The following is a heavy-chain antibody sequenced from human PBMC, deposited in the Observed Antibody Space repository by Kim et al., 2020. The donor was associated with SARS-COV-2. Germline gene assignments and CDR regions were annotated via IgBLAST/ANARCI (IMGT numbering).Heavy chain of an antibody. Sequence: SETLSLTCTVSGGSISSYYWSWIRQPPGKGLEWIGYIYYSGSTNYNPSLKSRVTISVDTSKNQFSLKLSSVTAADTAVYYCARVGWFGESWDYYGMDVWGQGTTVTVSS. CDR1: GGSISSYY. CDR2: IYYSGST. V-gene: IGHV4-59*01. J-gene: IGHJ6*02. D-gene: IGHD3-10*01. CDR3: ARVGWFGESWDYYGMDV.